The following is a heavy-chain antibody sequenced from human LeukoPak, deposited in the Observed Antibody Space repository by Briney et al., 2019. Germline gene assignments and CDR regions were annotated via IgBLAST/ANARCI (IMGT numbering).Heavy chain of an antibody. CDR2: FYYSGST. Sequence: SETLSLTCTVSGGSISSSSYYWVWIRHPRGKALEWFRSFYYSGSTYYNPSLKSRVTISVDTSKNQFSLKLSSVTAADTAVYYCASMVKLYYYYYYMDVWGKGTTVTVSS. V-gene: IGHV4-39*07. CDR3: ASMVKLYYYYYYMDV. D-gene: IGHD4-23*01. CDR1: GGSISSSSYY. J-gene: IGHJ6*03.